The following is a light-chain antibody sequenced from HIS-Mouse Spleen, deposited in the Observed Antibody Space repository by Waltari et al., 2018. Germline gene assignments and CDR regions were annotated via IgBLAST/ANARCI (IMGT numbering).Light chain of an antibody. CDR1: SSDVGSYNL. Sequence: QSALPQPAPVSGSPGQSIPISSTGTSSDVGSYNLVSCYQQHPGKAPKLMIYEGSKRPSGVSNRFSGSKSGNTASLTISGLQAEDEADYYCCSYAGSSTYVVFGGGTKLTVL. CDR3: CSYAGSSTYVV. J-gene: IGLJ2*01. CDR2: EGS. V-gene: IGLV2-23*01.